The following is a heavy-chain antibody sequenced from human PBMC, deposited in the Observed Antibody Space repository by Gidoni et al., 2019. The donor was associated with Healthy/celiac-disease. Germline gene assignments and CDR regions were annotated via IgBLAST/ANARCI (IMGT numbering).Heavy chain of an antibody. D-gene: IGHD2-21*02. CDR1: GFAFSRYW. Sequence: VQLVESGGGLVQPGGSLRLPCAASGFAFSRYWLHWVRQAPGKGLVWVSRINSDGSSTSYADSVKGRFTISRDHAKNTLYLQMNSLRAEDTAVYYCARGFYCGGDCYHVWWFDPWGQGTLGTVSS. J-gene: IGHJ5*02. V-gene: IGHV3-74*01. CDR3: ARGFYCGGDCYHVWWFDP. CDR2: INSDGSST.